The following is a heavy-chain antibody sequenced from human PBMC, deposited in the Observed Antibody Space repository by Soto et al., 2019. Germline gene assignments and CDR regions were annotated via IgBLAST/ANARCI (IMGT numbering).Heavy chain of an antibody. J-gene: IGHJ5*02. CDR3: TRDRGMGAVASTRGRIS. Sequence: QVQLVESGGGVVQPGRSLRLSCAASGFTFNTYAIHWVRQAPGKGLEWVAVISYDGNNKFYAKSVKGRFTISRDNSKNILYLQMNSLRTADTAVYYCTRDRGMGAVASTRGRISWGQGTLVTVSS. CDR2: ISYDGNNK. V-gene: IGHV3-30-3*01. D-gene: IGHD6-19*01. CDR1: GFTFNTYA.